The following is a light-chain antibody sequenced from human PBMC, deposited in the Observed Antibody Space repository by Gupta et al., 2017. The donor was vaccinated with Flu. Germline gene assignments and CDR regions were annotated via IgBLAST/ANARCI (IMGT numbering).Light chain of an antibody. V-gene: IGLV3-25*01. J-gene: IGLJ1*01. CDR1: ELPKHY. CDR3: QSADSSGTHV. CDR2: KDT. Sequence: SYELIQPPSVSVSPGQTARITCFGDELPKHYVYWFQQKPGQAPVLLIYKDTERPSGIPERFSGSSSGTTVTLTITGVQAEDEADYFCQSADSSGTHVFGTGTQVSVL.